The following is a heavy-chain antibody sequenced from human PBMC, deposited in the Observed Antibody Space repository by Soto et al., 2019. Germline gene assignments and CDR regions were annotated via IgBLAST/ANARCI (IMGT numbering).Heavy chain of an antibody. D-gene: IGHD2-2*01. J-gene: IGHJ4*02. CDR2: IWYDGSNK. Sequence: QVQLVESGGGVVQPGRSLRLSCAASGFTFSSYGMHWVRQAPGKGLEWVAVIWYDGSNKYYADSVKGRFTISRDNSKNTLYLQMNSLRAEDTAVYYCARTRTRTSWAYYFDYWGQGTLVTVSS. CDR3: ARTRTRTSWAYYFDY. CDR1: GFTFSSYG. V-gene: IGHV3-33*01.